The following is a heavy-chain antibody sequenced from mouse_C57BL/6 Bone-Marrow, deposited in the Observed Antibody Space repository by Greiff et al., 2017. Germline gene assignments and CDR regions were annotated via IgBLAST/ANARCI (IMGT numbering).Heavy chain of an antibody. J-gene: IGHJ3*01. D-gene: IGHD1-1*02. CDR3: SSSKGGRTWVAL. Sequence: EVKLQESGAELVRPGASVKLSCTASGFNIKDDYMHWVKQRPEQGLEWIGWLDPENGDTQYASKFQGKATITADTSSNTAYLKLSSLTSEDTAVDYCSSSKGGRTWVALGGPGTSVTVSA. V-gene: IGHV14-4*01. CDR2: LDPENGDT. CDR1: GFNIKDDY.